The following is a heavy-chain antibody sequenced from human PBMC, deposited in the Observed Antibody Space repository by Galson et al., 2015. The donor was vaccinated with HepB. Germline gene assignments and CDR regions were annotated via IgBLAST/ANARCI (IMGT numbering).Heavy chain of an antibody. J-gene: IGHJ4*02. CDR3: AGRANYDFWSGQDY. Sequence: SVKVSCKASGGTFSSYAISWVRQAPGQGLEWMGGIIPIFGTANYAQKFQGRVTITADESTSTAYMELSSLRSEDTAVYYCAGRANYDFWSGQDYWGQGTLVTVSS. CDR2: IIPIFGTA. V-gene: IGHV1-69*13. CDR1: GGTFSSYA. D-gene: IGHD3-3*01.